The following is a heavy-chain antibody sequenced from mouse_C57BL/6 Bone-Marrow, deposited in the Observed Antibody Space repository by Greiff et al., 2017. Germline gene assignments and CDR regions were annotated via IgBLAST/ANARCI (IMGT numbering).Heavy chain of an antibody. Sequence: QVQLQQSGPELVKPGASVKISCKASGYSFTSYYIHWVKQRPGQGLEWIGWIYPGSGNTKYNEKFKGKATLTADTSSSTAYMQLSSLTSEDSAVYYCATGLLRTWFAYWGQGTLVTVSA. J-gene: IGHJ3*01. CDR3: ATGLLRTWFAY. V-gene: IGHV1-66*01. D-gene: IGHD1-1*01. CDR1: GYSFTSYY. CDR2: IYPGSGNT.